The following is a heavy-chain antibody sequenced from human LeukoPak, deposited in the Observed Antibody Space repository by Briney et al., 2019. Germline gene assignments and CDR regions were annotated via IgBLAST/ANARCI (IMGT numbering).Heavy chain of an antibody. J-gene: IGHJ4*02. Sequence: GESLKISCQGSGYSFTNYWIGWVRQMPGKGLEWMGIIYPRDSDTRYSPSFQGQVTISADKSINTVYLQWSSLKASDTAMYYCARHFYGDYLFDYWGQGTLVTVSS. CDR1: GYSFTNYW. CDR2: IYPRDSDT. V-gene: IGHV5-51*01. D-gene: IGHD4-17*01. CDR3: ARHFYGDYLFDY.